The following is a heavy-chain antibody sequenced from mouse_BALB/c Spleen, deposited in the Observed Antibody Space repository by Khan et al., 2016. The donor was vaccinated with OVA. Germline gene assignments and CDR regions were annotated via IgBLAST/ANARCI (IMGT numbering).Heavy chain of an antibody. CDR1: GYTFTSFW. CDR3: ARGGCGSPFAF. Sequence: QVQLQQSGPELVRPGASVKMSCKASGYTFTSFWMHWVKQRPGQGLEWIGMIDPPNSKTRFNQKFQDKATLNVDKSSNTAYLQLSSLTSEDSAVSFCARGGCGSPFAFWGQGTLVTVSA. J-gene: IGHJ3*01. V-gene: IGHV1S127*01. D-gene: IGHD1-1*01. CDR2: IDPPNSKT.